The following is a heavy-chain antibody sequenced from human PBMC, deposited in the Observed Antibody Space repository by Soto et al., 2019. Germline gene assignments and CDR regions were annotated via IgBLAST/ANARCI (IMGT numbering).Heavy chain of an antibody. CDR3: AADVPSASWYYDSSGYYGRNFDY. J-gene: IGHJ4*02. CDR2: IVVGSGNT. V-gene: IGHV1-58*01. CDR1: GFTFTSSA. D-gene: IGHD3-22*01. Sequence: ASVKVSCKASGFTFTSSAVQWVRQARGQRLEWIGWIVVGSGNTNYAQKFQERVTITRDMSTSTAYMELSSLRSEDTAVYYCAADVPSASWYYDSSGYYGRNFDYWGQGTLVTVSS.